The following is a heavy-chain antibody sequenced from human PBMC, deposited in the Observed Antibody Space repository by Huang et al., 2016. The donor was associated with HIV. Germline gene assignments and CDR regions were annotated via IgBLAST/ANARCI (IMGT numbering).Heavy chain of an antibody. D-gene: IGHD2-21*01. Sequence: QMQLQQRGAGLLKPSETLSLTCGVSGGSFTGNYLTWIRQAPGKGLEWIGEVNDSGTTNYNPALNDRVTISLDKSNRELSLILRSGTAAYTAVYYWARQWTIVEWLLGLDVWGQGTTVIVS. J-gene: IGHJ6*02. CDR3: ARQWTIVEWLLGLDV. CDR1: GGSFTGNY. CDR2: VNDSGTT. V-gene: IGHV4-34*02.